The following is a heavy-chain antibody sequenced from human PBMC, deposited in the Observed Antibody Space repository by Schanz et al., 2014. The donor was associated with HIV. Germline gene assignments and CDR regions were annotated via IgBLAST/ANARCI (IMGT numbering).Heavy chain of an antibody. V-gene: IGHV3-30*19. Sequence: QVQLVESGGGGVQPGRDVRRKGEASGRKGRTYGMHWVRQAPGKGLEWVAVISYDGTDKYYADSVKGRFTISRDNVKDTLFLQLNSLRPDDSAIYYCARADYGSGSFPHGPDYWGQGTLVTVSS. D-gene: IGHD3-10*01. CDR2: ISYDGTDK. CDR1: GRKGRTYG. J-gene: IGHJ4*02. CDR3: ARADYGSGSFPHGPDY.